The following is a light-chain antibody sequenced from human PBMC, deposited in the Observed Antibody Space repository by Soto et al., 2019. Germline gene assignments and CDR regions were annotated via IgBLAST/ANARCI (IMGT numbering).Light chain of an antibody. V-gene: IGKV3-20*01. CDR1: QSVSSNF. Sequence: EIVLTQSPGTLSWSPGERATLSCRASQSVSSNFLAWYQQKPGQAPRLLIYGASSRATGIPDRFSGSGSGTDFTLTISRLEPEDFAVYYCQQYGSSPWTFGQGTKVEIK. CDR3: QQYGSSPWT. J-gene: IGKJ1*01. CDR2: GAS.